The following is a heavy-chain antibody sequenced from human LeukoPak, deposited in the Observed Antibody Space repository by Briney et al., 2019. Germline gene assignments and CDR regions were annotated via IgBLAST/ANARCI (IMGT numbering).Heavy chain of an antibody. CDR1: GFTFSSYA. CDR2: ISYDATNK. V-gene: IGHV3-30-3*01. D-gene: IGHD2-21*02. CDR3: ARDSAVVTAKFDY. Sequence: PGGSLRLSCAASGFTFSSYAMHWVRQAPGKGLEWVAAISYDATNKHYADSVKGRFTISRDNSKNTLFVQMNSLRGEDTAVYYCARDSAVVTAKFDYWGQGTLVTVSS. J-gene: IGHJ4*02.